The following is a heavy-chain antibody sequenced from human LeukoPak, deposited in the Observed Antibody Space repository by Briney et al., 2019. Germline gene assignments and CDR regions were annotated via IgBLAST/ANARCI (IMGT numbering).Heavy chain of an antibody. CDR2: ISWNTGNK. J-gene: IGHJ3*02. Sequence: PGTSLRLSCAASGFSFDDYVMHWVRQAPGKGLEWVSRISWNTGNKDYADSVKGRFTISRDNDKNSLFLQMNSLRPEDTALYYCVKGTTFDAFDMWGQGTMVIVFS. D-gene: IGHD3-16*01. CDR1: GFSFDDYV. CDR3: VKGTTFDAFDM. V-gene: IGHV3-9*01.